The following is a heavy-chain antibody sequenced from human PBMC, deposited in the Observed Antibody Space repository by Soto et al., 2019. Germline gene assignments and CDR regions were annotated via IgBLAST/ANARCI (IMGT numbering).Heavy chain of an antibody. CDR3: ARHSVSAVPASAPFY. J-gene: IGHJ4*02. CDR2: IYYSGST. V-gene: IGHV4-39*01. Sequence: QLQLQESGPGLVKPSETLSLTCTVSGGSISSSSYYWGWIRQPPGKGLEWIGSIYYSGSTYYNPSLKSRVTISVDTSKNQFSLKLSSVTAADTAVYYCARHSVSAVPASAPFYWGQGTLVTVSS. CDR1: GGSISSSSYY.